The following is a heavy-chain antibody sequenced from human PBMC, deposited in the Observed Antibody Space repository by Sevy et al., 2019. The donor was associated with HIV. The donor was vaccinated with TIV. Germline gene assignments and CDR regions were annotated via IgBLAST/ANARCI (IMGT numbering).Heavy chain of an antibody. V-gene: IGHV4-59*11. J-gene: IGHJ4*02. D-gene: IGHD1-1*01. CDR1: GGSISSHY. CDR2: IYYSGST. CDR3: ARLLRYNPCFDY. Sequence: SDTLSLTCTVSGGSISSHYWSWIRQPPGMGLQWIGYIYYSGSTNYNPSLKSRVTMSLDTSKNQFSLKLSSVTAADTAVYYCARLLRYNPCFDYWGQGALVTVSS.